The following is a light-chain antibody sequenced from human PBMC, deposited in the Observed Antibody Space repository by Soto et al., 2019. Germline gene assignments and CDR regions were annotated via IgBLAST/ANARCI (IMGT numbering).Light chain of an antibody. CDR2: DIN. Sequence: QSALTQPASVSGSPGQSITISCTGTSSDIGAYNFVSWYQQHPGKAPKLMLYDINIRPSGVSNHFSGSKSGNTASLTISGLQAEDEADYYCTSWTTSTTMIFGGGTKLIVL. CDR1: SSDIGAYNF. CDR3: TSWTTSTTMI. V-gene: IGLV2-14*03. J-gene: IGLJ2*01.